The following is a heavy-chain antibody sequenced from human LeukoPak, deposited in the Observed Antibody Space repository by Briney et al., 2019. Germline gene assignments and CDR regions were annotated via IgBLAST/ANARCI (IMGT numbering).Heavy chain of an antibody. J-gene: IGHJ3*02. V-gene: IGHV3-74*01. CDR3: ARGGRGSAAVVAPRSFDI. Sequence: GGSLRLSCAASGLTFSSHWMHWVRQAPGKGLVWVSYINIDERITGYADSVKGRFTISRDNAKNTLYLQMNSLRAEDSALYYCARGGRGSAAVVAPRSFDIWGQGTMVTVSS. CDR1: GLTFSSHW. D-gene: IGHD3-22*01. CDR2: INIDERIT.